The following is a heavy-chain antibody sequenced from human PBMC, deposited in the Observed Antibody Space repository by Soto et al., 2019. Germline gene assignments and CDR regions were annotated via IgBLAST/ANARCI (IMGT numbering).Heavy chain of an antibody. CDR2: IYYSGST. CDR3: ARAGRRREGWTLP. J-gene: IGHJ5*02. V-gene: IGHV4-31*11. D-gene: IGHD6-19*01. CDR1: SGSISRGGYY. Sequence: PSETLSLTCAVSSGSISRGGYYWSWIGQHPGKGLEWIGYIYYSGSTYYNPSLKSRVTISVDTSKNQFSLKRSSVTAADRAVYYCARAGRRREGWTLPWGQATLVTVSS.